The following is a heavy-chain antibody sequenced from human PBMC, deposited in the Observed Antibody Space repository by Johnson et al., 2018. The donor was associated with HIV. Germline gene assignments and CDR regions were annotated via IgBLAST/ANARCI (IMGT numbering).Heavy chain of an antibody. CDR3: ARSYSSSSHDAFDI. CDR2: ISYDGSNK. V-gene: IGHV3-30-3*01. CDR1: GFTFSSYA. J-gene: IGHJ3*02. Sequence: HVQLVESGGGVVQPGRSLRLSCAASGFTFSSYAMHWVRQAPGKGLEWVAVISYDGSNKYYADSVKGRFTISRDNAKNSLYLQMNSLRAEDTAVYYCARSYSSSSHDAFDIWGQGTMVTVSS. D-gene: IGHD6-6*01.